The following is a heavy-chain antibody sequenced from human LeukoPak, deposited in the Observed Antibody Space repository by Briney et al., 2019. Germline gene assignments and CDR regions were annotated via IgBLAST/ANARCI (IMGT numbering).Heavy chain of an antibody. V-gene: IGHV6-1*01. J-gene: IGHJ4*02. CDR2: TYYRSKCYN. CDR3: ARANYGNNAFDY. D-gene: IGHD4-17*01. CDR1: GDSVSSNSVT. Sequence: SQTLSLTCAISGDSVSSNSVTWNWIRQSPSRGLVWLGRTYYRSKCYNDYAESVKSRVTINPDTSKNQFSLQLNSVTPEDTAVYYCARANYGNNAFDYWGQGTLVTVSS.